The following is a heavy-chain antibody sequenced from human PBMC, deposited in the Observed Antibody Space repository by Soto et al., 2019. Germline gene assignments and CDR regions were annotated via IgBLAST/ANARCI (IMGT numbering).Heavy chain of an antibody. V-gene: IGHV4-30-2*01. CDR3: ARDRDGYDSGYFDS. CDR2: IYHSGNT. Sequence: SETLSLTCAVSADSISSGGHSWNWLRQPPGKGLEWIGYIYHSGNTYFNPTLKSRVTMSVDTSKNQISLTLSSVTAADTAIYYCARDRDGYDSGYFDSWGHGTLVTVS. D-gene: IGHD5-12*01. J-gene: IGHJ4*01. CDR1: ADSISSGGHS.